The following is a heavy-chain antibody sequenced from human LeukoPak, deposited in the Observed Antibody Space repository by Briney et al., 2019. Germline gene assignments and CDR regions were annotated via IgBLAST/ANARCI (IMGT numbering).Heavy chain of an antibody. J-gene: IGHJ6*03. Sequence: ASVKVSCKASGYTFTSYYMHWVRQAPGQGFEWMGMINPGDGATTYAQRFQGRVTMTRDMSTSTVYMELSSLRSEDTAVYYCARGPNTYWYYYMDVWGKGTTVTVSS. D-gene: IGHD2-15*01. CDR1: GYTFTSYY. V-gene: IGHV1-46*01. CDR2: INPGDGAT. CDR3: ARGPNTYWYYYMDV.